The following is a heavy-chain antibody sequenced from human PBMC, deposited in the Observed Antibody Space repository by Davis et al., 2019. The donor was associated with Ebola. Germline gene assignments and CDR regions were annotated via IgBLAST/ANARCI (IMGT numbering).Heavy chain of an antibody. CDR1: GGSISSSSYY. CDR2: IYYSGST. J-gene: IGHJ6*02. D-gene: IGHD3-22*01. Sequence: PSETLSLTCTVSGGSISSSSYYWGWIRQPPGKGLEWIGSIYYSGSTYYNPSLKSRVTISVDTSKNQFSLKLSSVTAADTAVYYCARLWYYYDSSGYYYGYYGMDVWGQGTTVTVSS. V-gene: IGHV4-39*01. CDR3: ARLWYYYDSSGYYYGYYGMDV.